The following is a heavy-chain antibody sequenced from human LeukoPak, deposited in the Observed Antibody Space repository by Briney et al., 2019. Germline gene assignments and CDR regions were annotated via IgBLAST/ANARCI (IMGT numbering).Heavy chain of an antibody. D-gene: IGHD2-2*01. Sequence: ASVKVSCKTSGDTFTGYYIHWVRQAPGQGLEWMGWINPNTGGTNYAQKFQGRVTMTRDTSISTAYMELSRLRSDDTAVYYCARDPSSVPAPSANWFDPWGQGTLVTVSS. CDR3: ARDPSSVPAPSANWFDP. J-gene: IGHJ5*02. CDR1: GDTFTGYY. CDR2: INPNTGGT. V-gene: IGHV1-2*02.